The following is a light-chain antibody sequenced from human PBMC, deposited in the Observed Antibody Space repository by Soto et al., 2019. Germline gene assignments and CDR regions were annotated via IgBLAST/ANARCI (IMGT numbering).Light chain of an antibody. Sequence: EIVLTQSPGTLSLSPGERATLSCRASQSVASSYLAWYQQKTGQAPRLLIYRASIRATGIPDRFSGSGSGTKFTLTIRRLEPEDFAVYYCDRYARSSLTFGLGPEVDI. CDR2: RAS. CDR1: QSVASSY. J-gene: IGKJ3*01. CDR3: DRYARSSLT. V-gene: IGKV3-20*01.